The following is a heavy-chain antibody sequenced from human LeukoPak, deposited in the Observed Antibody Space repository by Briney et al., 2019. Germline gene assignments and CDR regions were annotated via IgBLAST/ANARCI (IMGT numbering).Heavy chain of an antibody. J-gene: IGHJ4*02. CDR1: GGSFSGYY. CDR2: INHSGST. V-gene: IGHV4-34*01. CDR3: ARGPPYIAVVTAIGFFDY. D-gene: IGHD2-21*02. Sequence: SETLSLTCAVYGGSFSGYYWSWIRQPPGKGLEWIGEINHSGSTNYNPSLKSRVTISIDTSKNQFSLKLSSVTAADTAVYYCARGPPYIAVVTAIGFFDYWGQGTLVTVSS.